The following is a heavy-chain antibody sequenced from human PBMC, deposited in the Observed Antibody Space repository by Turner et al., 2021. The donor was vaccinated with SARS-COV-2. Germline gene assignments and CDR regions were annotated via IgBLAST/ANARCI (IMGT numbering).Heavy chain of an antibody. V-gene: IGHV1-2*02. J-gene: IGHJ3*02. CDR2: INPNSGGT. Sequence: QVQLVQSGAEVTKPASSVKGSCKASGYTFTGYSMHWVRQARGQGLEWMGWINPNSGGTDYAQKFQGRDTMTRDTSISTAYMELGRLRSDVTAVYYCAVREMATITDAIDIWGQGTMVTVSS. D-gene: IGHD5-12*01. CDR1: GYTFTGYS. CDR3: AVREMATITDAIDI.